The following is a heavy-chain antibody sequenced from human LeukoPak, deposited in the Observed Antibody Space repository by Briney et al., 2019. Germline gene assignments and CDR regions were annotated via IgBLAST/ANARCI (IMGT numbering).Heavy chain of an antibody. CDR1: GFIFSNYW. CDR3: AKDKAGTIVWYGRWAIGLFDY. V-gene: IGHV3-7*05. J-gene: IGHJ4*02. CDR2: IKQDGSEK. Sequence: PGGSLRLSCSASGFIFSNYWMTWVRQAPGKGLEWVANIKQDGSEKYYVDSVKGRFTISRDNSKNSLYLQMNSLTTEDTAFYYCAKDKAGTIVWYGRWAIGLFDYWGQGTLLTVSS. D-gene: IGHD6-13*01.